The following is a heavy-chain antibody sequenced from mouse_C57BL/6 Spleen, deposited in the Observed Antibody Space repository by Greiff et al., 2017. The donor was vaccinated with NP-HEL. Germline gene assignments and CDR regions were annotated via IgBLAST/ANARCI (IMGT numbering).Heavy chain of an antibody. Sequence: QVQLQQPGAELVKPGASVKLSCKASGYTFTSYWMHWVKQRPGQGLEWIGMIHPNSGSTNYNEKFKSKATLTVDKSSSTAYMQLSSLTSEDSAVYYCARKYYGSSFYWYFDVWGTGTTVTVSS. CDR3: ARKYYGSSFYWYFDV. CDR1: GYTFTSYW. CDR2: IHPNSGST. V-gene: IGHV1-64*01. J-gene: IGHJ1*03. D-gene: IGHD1-1*01.